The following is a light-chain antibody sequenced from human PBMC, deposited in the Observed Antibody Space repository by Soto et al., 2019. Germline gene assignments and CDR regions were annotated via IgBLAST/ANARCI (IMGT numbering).Light chain of an antibody. Sequence: QSALTQPASVSGSPGQSITISCTGTSSDVGGYNSVSWYQQHPGKAPKLMIYEVNNRPSGVSNRFSGSKSGNTASLTISGLQAEDEADYYCSSYTSSSTVYVFGTGTKVTVL. J-gene: IGLJ1*01. CDR2: EVN. CDR1: SSDVGGYNS. CDR3: SSYTSSSTVYV. V-gene: IGLV2-14*01.